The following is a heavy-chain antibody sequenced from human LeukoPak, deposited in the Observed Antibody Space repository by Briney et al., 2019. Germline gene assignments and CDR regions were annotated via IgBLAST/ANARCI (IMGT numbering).Heavy chain of an antibody. D-gene: IGHD7-27*01. J-gene: IGHJ5*02. CDR2: IKEDGSEK. Sequence: GGSLRLSCAASGVTFSSYWMSWVRQAPGKGLEWVANIKEDGSEKYYVDSAKGRFTISRDNAKNSLYLQMNSLRAEDTAVYCCARDVMGNNWFDPWGQGTLVTVSS. CDR3: ARDVMGNNWFDP. V-gene: IGHV3-7*01. CDR1: GVTFSSYW.